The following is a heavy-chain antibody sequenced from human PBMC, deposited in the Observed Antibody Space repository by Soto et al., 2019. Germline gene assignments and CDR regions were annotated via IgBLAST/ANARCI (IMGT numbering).Heavy chain of an antibody. V-gene: IGHV4-31*03. D-gene: IGHD3-22*01. J-gene: IGHJ4*02. CDR2: IYYSGST. Sequence: LSLTFTVSGGSISSGGYYWSWIRQHPGKGLEWVGYIYYSGSTYYNPSLKSRVTISVDTSKNQFSLKLSSVNAADTAVYYCARHSPFYDSSGLTCWGQGTLVTVS. CDR1: GGSISSGGYY. CDR3: ARHSPFYDSSGLTC.